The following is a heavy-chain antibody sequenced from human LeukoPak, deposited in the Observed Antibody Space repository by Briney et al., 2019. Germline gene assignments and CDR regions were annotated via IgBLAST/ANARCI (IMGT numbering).Heavy chain of an antibody. Sequence: GASVKVSCKASGYTFTSYGISWVRQAPGQGLEWMGWISAYNGNTIYAQKLQGRVTMTTDTSTSTAYMELRSLRSDDTAVYYCARGGYDILTGYYLVDYWGQGTLVTVSS. CDR1: GYTFTSYG. D-gene: IGHD3-9*01. CDR2: ISAYNGNT. CDR3: ARGGYDILTGYYLVDY. V-gene: IGHV1-18*01. J-gene: IGHJ4*02.